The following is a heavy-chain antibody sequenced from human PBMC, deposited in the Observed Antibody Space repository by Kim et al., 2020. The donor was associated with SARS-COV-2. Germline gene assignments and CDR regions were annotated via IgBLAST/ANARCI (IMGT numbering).Heavy chain of an antibody. V-gene: IGHV4-61*02. CDR3: ARAGYSGIENWFDP. CDR2: IYTSGST. Sequence: SETLSLTCTVSGGSISSGSYYWSWIRQPAGKGLEWIGRIYTSGSTNYNPSLKSRVTISVDTSKNQFSLKLSSVTAADTAVYYCARAGYSGIENWFDPWGQGTLVTVSS. J-gene: IGHJ5*02. CDR1: GGSISSGSYY. D-gene: IGHD1-26*01.